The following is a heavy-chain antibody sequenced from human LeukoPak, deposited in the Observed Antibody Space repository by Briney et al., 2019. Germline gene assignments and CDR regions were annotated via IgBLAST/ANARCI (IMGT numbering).Heavy chain of an antibody. CDR2: IYYSGST. CDR1: GGSISSYY. V-gene: IGHV4-59*01. Sequence: PSETLSLTCTVSGGSISSYYWSWIRQPPGKGLEWIGYIYYSGSTNYNPSLKSRATISVDTSKNQFSLKLSSVTAADTAVYYCARASPLKYNWNPMGFDYWGQGTLVTVSS. J-gene: IGHJ4*02. CDR3: ARASPLKYNWNPMGFDY. D-gene: IGHD1-20*01.